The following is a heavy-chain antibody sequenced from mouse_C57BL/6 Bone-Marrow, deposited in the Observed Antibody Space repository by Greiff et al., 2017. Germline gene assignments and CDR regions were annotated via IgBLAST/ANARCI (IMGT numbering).Heavy chain of an antibody. J-gene: IGHJ4*01. CDR3: ARLWDDGYSDYAIDY. D-gene: IGHD2-3*01. V-gene: IGHV5-6*01. CDR2: ISSGGSYT. Sequence: EVKLQESGGDLVKPGGSLKLSCAASGFTFSSYGMSWVRQTPDKRLEWVATISSGGSYTYYPDSVKGRFTISRDNSKNTLYLQMSSLKSEDTPMYYGARLWDDGYSDYAIDYWGQGTSVTVSS. CDR1: GFTFSSYG.